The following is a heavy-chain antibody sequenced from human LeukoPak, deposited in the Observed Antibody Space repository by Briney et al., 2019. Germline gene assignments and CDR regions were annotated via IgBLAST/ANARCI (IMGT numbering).Heavy chain of an antibody. CDR3: AKDRSPYSSSLYFDY. D-gene: IGHD6-13*01. Sequence: PGGSLRLSCAVSGLTFSSYVISWVRQAPGKGLDWVSGISGSGGSTYYADSVKGRFTISRDNSKTTLYLQMNSLRAEDTAVYYCAKDRSPYSSSLYFDYWGQGTLVTVSS. CDR1: GLTFSSYV. J-gene: IGHJ4*02. V-gene: IGHV3-23*01. CDR2: ISGSGGST.